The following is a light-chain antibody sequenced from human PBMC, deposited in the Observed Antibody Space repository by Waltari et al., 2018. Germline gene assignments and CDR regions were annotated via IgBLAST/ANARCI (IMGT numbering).Light chain of an antibody. Sequence: VLTQSPGTLSLSQGERATLSCRASQRLTKNYLAWYQQKPGQAPRLLIYGASSRAAGIPERFSGSGSGTDFTLTISRLEPEDFGVYYCQQYGSSILYTFGQGTKLEIK. CDR3: QQYGSSILYT. CDR1: QRLTKNY. CDR2: GAS. V-gene: IGKV3-20*01. J-gene: IGKJ2*01.